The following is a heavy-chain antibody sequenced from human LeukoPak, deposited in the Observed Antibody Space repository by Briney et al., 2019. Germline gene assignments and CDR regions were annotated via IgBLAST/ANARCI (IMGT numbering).Heavy chain of an antibody. Sequence: SETLSLTCTVSGGSISSYYWSWLRQPPGKGLEWIGYIYYSGSTNYNPSLKSRVTISVDTSKNQFSLKLSSVTAADTAVYYCARWGGWFDPWGQGTLVTVSS. V-gene: IGHV4-59*01. D-gene: IGHD3-10*01. J-gene: IGHJ5*02. CDR3: ARWGGWFDP. CDR2: IYYSGST. CDR1: GGSISSYY.